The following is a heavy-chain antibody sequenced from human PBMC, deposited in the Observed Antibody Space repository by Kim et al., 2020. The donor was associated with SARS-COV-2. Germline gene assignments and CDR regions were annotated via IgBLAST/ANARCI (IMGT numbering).Heavy chain of an antibody. CDR3: ARGWKRSMIVVYSSSSFDY. D-gene: IGHD3-22*01. V-gene: IGHV3-30*07. J-gene: IGHJ4*02. Sequence: RFTISRDNSKNTLYLQMNSLRAEDTAVYYCARGWKRSMIVVYSSSSFDYWGQGTLVTVSS.